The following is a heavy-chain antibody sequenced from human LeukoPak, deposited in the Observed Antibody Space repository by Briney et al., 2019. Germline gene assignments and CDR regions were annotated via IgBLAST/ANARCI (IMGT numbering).Heavy chain of an antibody. D-gene: IGHD3-22*01. CDR2: INHSGST. Sequence: SETLSLTCAVYGGSFSGYYWSWIRQPPGKGLEWIGEINHSGSTNYNPSLKSRVTISVDTSKNQFSLKLSSVTAADTAVYYCARIKRWYYYASSGYYSRGYFDYWGQGTLVTVSS. V-gene: IGHV4-34*01. CDR1: GGSFSGYY. CDR3: ARIKRWYYYASSGYYSRGYFDY. J-gene: IGHJ4*02.